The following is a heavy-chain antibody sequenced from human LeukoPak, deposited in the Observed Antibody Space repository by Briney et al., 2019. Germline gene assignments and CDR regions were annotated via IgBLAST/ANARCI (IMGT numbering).Heavy chain of an antibody. J-gene: IGHJ4*02. CDR2: IYYSGST. CDR1: GGSISSYY. CDR3: ARWALATVGSFDY. D-gene: IGHD4-23*01. Sequence: SETLSLTCTVSGGSISSYYWSWIRQPPGKGLEWIGYIYYSGSTYYNPSLKSRVTISVDTSKNQFSLKLSSVTAADTAVYYCARWALATVGSFDYWGQGTLVTVSS. V-gene: IGHV4-59*08.